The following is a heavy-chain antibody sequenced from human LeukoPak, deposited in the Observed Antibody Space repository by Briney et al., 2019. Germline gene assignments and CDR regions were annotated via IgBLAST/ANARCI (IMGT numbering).Heavy chain of an antibody. CDR2: IYYSGST. J-gene: IGHJ4*02. Sequence: SETLSLTCTVSGGSISSGGYYWSWIRQHPGKGLEWIGYIYYSGSTYYNPSLKSRVTISADTSKNQFSLKLSSVTAADTAVYYCARNDYGDHYFDYWGQGTLVTVSS. CDR1: GGSISSGGYY. V-gene: IGHV4-31*03. CDR3: ARNDYGDHYFDY. D-gene: IGHD4-17*01.